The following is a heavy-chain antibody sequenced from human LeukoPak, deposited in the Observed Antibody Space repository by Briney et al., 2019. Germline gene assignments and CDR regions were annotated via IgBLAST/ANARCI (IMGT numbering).Heavy chain of an antibody. CDR3: AREREIVQLERAHDY. J-gene: IGHJ4*02. CDR2: IYYGGST. D-gene: IGHD1-1*01. V-gene: IGHV4-39*02. CDR1: GGSISSSSYY. Sequence: PSDTLSLTCTVSGGSISSSSYYWGWIRQPPGKGLEWIGSIYYGGSTYYNPSLKSRVTISVDTSKNQFSLKLSSVTAADTAVYYCAREREIVQLERAHDYWGQGTLVTVSS.